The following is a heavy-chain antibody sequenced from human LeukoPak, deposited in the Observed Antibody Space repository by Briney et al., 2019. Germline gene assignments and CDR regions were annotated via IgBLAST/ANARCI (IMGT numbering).Heavy chain of an antibody. CDR1: GVPITSYF. Sequence: PSETLSLTCTVSGVPITSYFWTWIRQAPGKGLEWIGYIYYIGTTNYNPSLKSRATMSVDMSKNQFSLKLTSVTAADTAAYYCAREGYGSGSSHFMDVWGTGTTVTVSS. CDR3: AREGYGSGSSHFMDV. V-gene: IGHV4-59*01. CDR2: IYYIGTT. J-gene: IGHJ6*03. D-gene: IGHD3-10*01.